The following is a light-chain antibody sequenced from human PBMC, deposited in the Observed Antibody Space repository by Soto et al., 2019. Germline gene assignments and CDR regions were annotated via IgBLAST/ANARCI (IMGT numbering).Light chain of an antibody. CDR1: QSISGW. V-gene: IGKV1-5*03. J-gene: IGKJ1*01. CDR2: KAS. CDR3: QQYNNYGSWT. Sequence: DIQVTQSPSTLSASVGDRVTITCRASQSISGWLAWYQQKPGKAPNLLIYKASTLESGVPSRFSGSGSGTEFTLTISSLQPDDFATYYCQQYNNYGSWTFGQGTNVDIK.